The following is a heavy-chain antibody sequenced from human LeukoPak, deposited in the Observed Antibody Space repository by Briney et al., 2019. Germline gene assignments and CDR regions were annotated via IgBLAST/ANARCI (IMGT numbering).Heavy chain of an antibody. J-gene: IGHJ4*02. CDR2: IKQDGREK. D-gene: IGHD2-21*02. V-gene: IGHV3-7*01. CDR1: GFTFSNYW. CDR3: ARAVVVTTGFDD. Sequence: GGSLRLSCAASGFTFSNYWMNWVRQAPGKGLEWVANIKQDGREKYYVDSVKGRFTISRDNAKNSLYLQMNSLRAEDTAVYYCARAVVVTTGFDDWGQGTLVTVSS.